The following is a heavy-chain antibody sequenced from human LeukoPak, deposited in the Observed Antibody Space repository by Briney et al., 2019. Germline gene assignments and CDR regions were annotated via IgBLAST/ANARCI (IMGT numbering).Heavy chain of an antibody. CDR2: ISSSGSTI. D-gene: IGHD6-13*01. CDR1: GFTFSDYY. CDR3: ASSVAAAGGSDY. V-gene: IGHV3-11*01. J-gene: IGHJ4*02. Sequence: GESLKISCAASGFTFSDYYMSWIRQAPGKGLEWVSYISSSGSTIYYADSVKGRFTISRDNAKNSLYLQMNSLRAEDTAVYYCASSVAAAGGSDYWGQGTLVTVSS.